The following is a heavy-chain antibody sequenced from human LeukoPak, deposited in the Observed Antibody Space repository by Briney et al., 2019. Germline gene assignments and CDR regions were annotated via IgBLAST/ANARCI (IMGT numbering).Heavy chain of an antibody. D-gene: IGHD1-1*01. CDR3: ARGIWNRLDY. CDR2: IYHSGST. Sequence: PSETLSLTCAVSGGSISSGGYSWSWIRQPPGKGLEWIGYIYHSGSTYYNPSLKSRVTISVDTSKNQFSLKLSSVTAADTAVYYCARGIWNRLDYWGQGTLVTVSS. J-gene: IGHJ4*02. CDR1: GGSISSGGYS. V-gene: IGHV4-30-2*01.